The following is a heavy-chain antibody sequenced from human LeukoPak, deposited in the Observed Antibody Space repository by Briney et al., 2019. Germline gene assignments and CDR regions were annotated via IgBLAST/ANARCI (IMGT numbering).Heavy chain of an antibody. D-gene: IGHD3-10*01. CDR2: INSDGSST. CDR3: AKLCNPGELVDY. Sequence: GGSLRLSCAASGFTFSSYWMHWVRQAPGKGLVWVSRINSDGSSTSYADSVKGRFTISRDNAKNTLYLQMNSLRAEDTAVYYCAKLCNPGELVDYWGQGTLVTVSS. J-gene: IGHJ4*02. V-gene: IGHV3-74*01. CDR1: GFTFSSYW.